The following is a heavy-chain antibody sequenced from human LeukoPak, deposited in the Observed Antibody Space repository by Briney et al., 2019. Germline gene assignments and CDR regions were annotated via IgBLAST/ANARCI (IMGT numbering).Heavy chain of an antibody. D-gene: IGHD3-10*01. CDR1: GGIFSSYA. J-gene: IGHJ5*02. Sequence: SVKVSCKASGGIFSSYAISWVRQAPGQGLEWMGRIIPIFGTANYAQKFQGRVTITTDESTSTAYMELSSLRSEDTAVYYCARGGITMVRGVIANGGNWFDPWGQGTLVTVSS. CDR3: ARGGITMVRGVIANGGNWFDP. V-gene: IGHV1-69*05. CDR2: IIPIFGTA.